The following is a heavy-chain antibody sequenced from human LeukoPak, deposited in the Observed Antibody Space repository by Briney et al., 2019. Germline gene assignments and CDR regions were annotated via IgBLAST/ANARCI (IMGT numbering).Heavy chain of an antibody. CDR3: ARPYYYDSRIDP. CDR2: MYYSGST. D-gene: IGHD3-22*01. CDR1: GGSITSGDYY. J-gene: IGHJ5*02. V-gene: IGHV4-30-4*01. Sequence: SETLSLTCTVSGGSITSGDYYWSWIRQLPGKGLEWIAYMYYSGSTYYNPSLKSRVTMSADTSKNQFSLKLSSVTAADTAVYYCARPYYYDSRIDPWGQGTLVTVSS.